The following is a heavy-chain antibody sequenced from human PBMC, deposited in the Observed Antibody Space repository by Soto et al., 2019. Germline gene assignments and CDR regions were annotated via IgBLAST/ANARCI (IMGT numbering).Heavy chain of an antibody. J-gene: IGHJ5*02. V-gene: IGHV1-69*01. CDR3: ARAVSNWFDP. CDR1: GGTVSPCA. Sequence: SVHVSWLASGGTVSPCANICVRQAPGQGLEWMGGIIPIFGTANYAQKFQGRVTITADESTSTAYMELSSLRSEDTAVYYCARAVSNWFDPWGQGTLVTVSS. CDR2: IIPIFGTA.